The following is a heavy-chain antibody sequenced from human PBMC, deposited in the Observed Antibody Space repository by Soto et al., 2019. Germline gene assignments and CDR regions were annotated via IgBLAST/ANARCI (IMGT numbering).Heavy chain of an antibody. CDR1: GYTFTSYG. V-gene: IGHV1-18*01. Sequence: ASVXVSCKASGYTFTSYGISWVRQAPGQGLEWMGWISAYNGNTNYAQKLQGRVTMTTDTSTSTAYMELRSLRSDDTAVYYCAREQLTGIDDAFDIWGQGTMVTVSS. CDR2: ISAYNGNT. J-gene: IGHJ3*02. D-gene: IGHD7-27*01. CDR3: AREQLTGIDDAFDI.